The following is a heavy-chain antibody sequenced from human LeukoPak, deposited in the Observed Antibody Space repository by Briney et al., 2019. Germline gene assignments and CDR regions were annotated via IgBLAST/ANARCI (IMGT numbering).Heavy chain of an antibody. D-gene: IGHD3-22*01. CDR1: GYTFRQYS. CDR3: AREAQYSDYYDSSGSVGAFDI. J-gene: IGHJ3*02. V-gene: IGHV1-18*01. CDR2: VSPSHTTR. Sequence: ASVKVSCKASGYTFRQYSISWVRQAPGKGLEWMGWVSPSHTTRVYAQQFQGRVTMTADTNTNTVSMELRSLRSDDTAVYYCAREAQYSDYYDSSGSVGAFDIWGQGTMVTVSS.